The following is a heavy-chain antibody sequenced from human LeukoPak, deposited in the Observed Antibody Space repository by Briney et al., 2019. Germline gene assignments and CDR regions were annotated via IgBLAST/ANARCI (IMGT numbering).Heavy chain of an antibody. J-gene: IGHJ4*02. CDR1: GFTFGDYA. Sequence: GGSLRLSCTASGFTFGDYAMSWFRQAPGKGLEWVGFIRSKAYGGTTEYAASVKGRFTISRDDSKSIAYLQMNSLKTEDTAVYYCTRDVDTAMDLDFDYWGQGTLVTVSS. CDR2: IRSKAYGGTT. CDR3: TRDVDTAMDLDFDY. D-gene: IGHD5-18*01. V-gene: IGHV3-49*03.